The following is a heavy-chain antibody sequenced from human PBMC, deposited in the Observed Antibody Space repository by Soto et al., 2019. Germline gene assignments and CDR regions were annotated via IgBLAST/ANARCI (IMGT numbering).Heavy chain of an antibody. CDR3: AKDRQHDGFWPFDH. CDR1: GFTFNTYT. D-gene: IGHD3-3*01. V-gene: IGHV3-23*01. Sequence: EVRLLESGGGLVQPGGSLRLSCAASGFTFNTYTMSWVRQAPGKGLEWVSSILGGGGTTYYADSVKGRFTISRDSSKNTVYLQVNSLRAEDTAIYYCAKDRQHDGFWPFDHWGQGTLITVSS. CDR2: ILGGGGTT. J-gene: IGHJ4*02.